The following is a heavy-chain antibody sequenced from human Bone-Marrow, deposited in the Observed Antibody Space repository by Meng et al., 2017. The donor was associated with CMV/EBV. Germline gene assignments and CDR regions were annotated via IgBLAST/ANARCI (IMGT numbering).Heavy chain of an antibody. CDR3: AKDRLYSSSADY. J-gene: IGHJ4*02. V-gene: IGHV3-23*01. Sequence: GGSLRLSCAASGFTFSSYAMSWVRQAPGKGLEWVSAISGSGGSTYYADPVKGRFTISRDNSKNTLYLQMNSLRAEDTAVYYCAKDRLYSSSADYWGQGTLVTVPS. CDR2: ISGSGGST. CDR1: GFTFSSYA. D-gene: IGHD6-6*01.